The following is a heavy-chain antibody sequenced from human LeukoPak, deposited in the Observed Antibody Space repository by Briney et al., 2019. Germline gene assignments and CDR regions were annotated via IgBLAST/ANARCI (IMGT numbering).Heavy chain of an antibody. D-gene: IGHD3-22*01. V-gene: IGHV3-33*01. CDR3: ARSCNDYDSNGYSLLDY. Sequence: PGGSLRLSCAASGITFSSHGMHWVRQAPGKGLEWVAVIWYDGSNIYYADSVKGRFTNTRDNTKNTLYQQMNSLKAEDTALYYCARSCNDYDSNGYSLLDYWGQGTLVTVS. J-gene: IGHJ4*02. CDR2: IWYDGSNI. CDR1: GITFSSHG.